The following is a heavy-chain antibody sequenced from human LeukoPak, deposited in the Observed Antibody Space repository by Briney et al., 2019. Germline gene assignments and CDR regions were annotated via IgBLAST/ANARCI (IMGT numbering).Heavy chain of an antibody. CDR3: ARVITMVRGARRGLDFAY. Sequence: ASVKVSCKASGYTFTGYYMHWVRQATGQGLEWMGWMNPNSGNTGYAQKFQGRVTITRNTSISTAYMELSSLRSEDTAVYYCARVITMVRGARRGLDFAYWGQGTLVTVSS. V-gene: IGHV1-8*03. D-gene: IGHD3-10*01. J-gene: IGHJ4*02. CDR1: GYTFTGYY. CDR2: MNPNSGNT.